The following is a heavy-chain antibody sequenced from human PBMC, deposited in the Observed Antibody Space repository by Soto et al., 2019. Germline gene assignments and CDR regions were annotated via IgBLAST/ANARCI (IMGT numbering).Heavy chain of an antibody. CDR2: INSDGTRT. J-gene: IGHJ5*02. D-gene: IGHD5-12*01. CDR3: TTVATHSYNWLDP. Sequence: EVQLVESGGTLVQPGGSLRLSCAASGFTFNTYWMHWVRQAPGTGLVWVSRINSDGTRTTYADSVKGRFTISRDNAKNTVYLQMNSLRAEDPAVYYCTTVATHSYNWLDPWGQGTLVTVSS. V-gene: IGHV3-74*01. CDR1: GFTFNTYW.